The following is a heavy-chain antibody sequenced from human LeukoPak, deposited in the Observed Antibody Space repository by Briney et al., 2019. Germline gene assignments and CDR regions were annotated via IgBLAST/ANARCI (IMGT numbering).Heavy chain of an antibody. D-gene: IGHD3-10*01. CDR1: GFTFSSYW. V-gene: IGHV3-74*01. CDR3: ARDEKRFGEAKQIDY. Sequence: GGSLRLSCAASGFTFSSYWMHWVRQAPGKGLVWVSRINSDGSSTSYADSVKGRFTISRDNAKNSLYLQMNSLRAEDTAVYYCARDEKRFGEAKQIDYWGQGTLVTVSS. CDR2: INSDGSST. J-gene: IGHJ4*02.